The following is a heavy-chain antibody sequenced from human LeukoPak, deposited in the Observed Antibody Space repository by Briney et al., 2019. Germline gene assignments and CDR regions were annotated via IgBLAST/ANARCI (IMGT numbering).Heavy chain of an antibody. CDR2: IWYDGSNK. J-gene: IGHJ4*02. V-gene: IGHV3-33*08. CDR3: ARDRTHYADY. Sequence: GGSLRLSCAASGFTFSSYAMSWVRQAPGKGLEWVAVIWYDGSNKYYADSVKGRFTISRDNSKNTLYLQMNGLRAEDTAVYYCARDRTHYADYWGQGTLVTVSS. CDR1: GFTFSSYA.